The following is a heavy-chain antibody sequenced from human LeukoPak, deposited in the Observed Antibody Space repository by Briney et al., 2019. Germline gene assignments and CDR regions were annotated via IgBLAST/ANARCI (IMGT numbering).Heavy chain of an antibody. CDR1: GYTFTSYY. CDR3: ARDGRMHGYYFDY. D-gene: IGHD2-8*01. J-gene: IGHJ4*02. CDR2: INPSGGST. V-gene: IGHV1-46*01. Sequence: GASVKVSCKASGYTFTSYYMHWVRRAPGQGLEWMGIINPSGGSTSYAQKFQGRVTITADESTSTAYMELSSLRSEDTAVYYCARDGRMHGYYFDYWGQGTLVTVSS.